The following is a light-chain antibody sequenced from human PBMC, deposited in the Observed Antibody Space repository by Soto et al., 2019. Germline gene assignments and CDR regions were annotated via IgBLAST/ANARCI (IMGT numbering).Light chain of an antibody. V-gene: IGKV3-20*01. J-gene: IGKJ1*01. CDR1: QSVRDRY. CDR2: DTS. Sequence: EIVLTQSPGTLSLSPGERATLSCRASQSVRDRYLAWYQQKPGQAPSLLIYDTSTRATGVPDRFSGSGSGTDFALTISRVEPEDFAIYFCQQYGSSPRTFGQGTKVDSK. CDR3: QQYGSSPRT.